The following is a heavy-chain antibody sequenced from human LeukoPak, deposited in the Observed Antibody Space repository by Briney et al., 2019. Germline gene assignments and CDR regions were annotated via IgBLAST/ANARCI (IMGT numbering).Heavy chain of an antibody. CDR1: GGSISSSSYY. D-gene: IGHD3-22*01. J-gene: IGHJ5*02. Sequence: PSETLSLTCTVSGGSISSSSYYWGWIRQPPGRGLEWIGSMYYSGSTYYNPSLKSRVTISVDTSKNQFSLKLSSVTAADTAVYYCARCYDRRGYCAASFDPWGQGTLVTVSS. V-gene: IGHV4-39*01. CDR2: MYYSGST. CDR3: ARCYDRRGYCAASFDP.